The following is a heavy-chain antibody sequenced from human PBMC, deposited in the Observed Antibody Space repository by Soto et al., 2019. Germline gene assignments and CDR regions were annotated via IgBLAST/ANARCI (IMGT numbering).Heavy chain of an antibody. CDR1: GGSISSSNW. CDR3: ARGRYSSGWYGEWFDP. D-gene: IGHD6-19*01. CDR2: IYHSEST. Sequence: QVQLQESGPGLVKPSGTLSLTCAVSGGSISSSNWWSWVRQPPGKGLEWIGEIYHSESTNYNTSLKSRVTISVDKSNNHLSLKLSSVTAADTAVYYCARGRYSSGWYGEWFDPWGQGTMVTVSS. V-gene: IGHV4-4*02. J-gene: IGHJ5*02.